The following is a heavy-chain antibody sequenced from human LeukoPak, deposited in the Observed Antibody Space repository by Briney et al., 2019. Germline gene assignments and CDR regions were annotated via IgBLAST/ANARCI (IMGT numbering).Heavy chain of an antibody. CDR1: GYTLTELS. J-gene: IGHJ3*02. D-gene: IGHD3-22*01. Sequence: ASVKVSCKVSGYTLTELSMHWVRQAPGKGLEWMGGFDPEDGETIYAQKFQGRVTMTEDTSTDTAYMELSSLRSEDTAVYYCATNNPPGSGYYYFNAFDIWGQGTMVTVSS. CDR3: ATNNPPGSGYYYFNAFDI. CDR2: FDPEDGET. V-gene: IGHV1-24*01.